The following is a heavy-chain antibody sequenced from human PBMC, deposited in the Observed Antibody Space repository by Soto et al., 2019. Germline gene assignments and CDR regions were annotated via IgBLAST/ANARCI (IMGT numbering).Heavy chain of an antibody. CDR1: GYTFTSYA. CDR3: AGGRSGNNYFDY. CDR2: INAGNGNT. V-gene: IGHV1-3*01. Sequence: QVQLVQSGAEVKKPGASVKVSCKASGYTFTSYAMHWVRQAPGQRLEWMGWINAGNGNTKYSQKFQGRVTITRDTCVSTAYMELSSVRSEDTAVYYCAGGRSGNNYFDYWGKGTLVSVSS. D-gene: IGHD1-1*01. J-gene: IGHJ4*02.